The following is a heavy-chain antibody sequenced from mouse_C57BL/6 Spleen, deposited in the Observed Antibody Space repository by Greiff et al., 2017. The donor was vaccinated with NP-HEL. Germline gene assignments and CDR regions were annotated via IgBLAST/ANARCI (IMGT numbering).Heavy chain of an antibody. CDR1: GYTFTSYW. D-gene: IGHD2-4*01. J-gene: IGHJ3*01. Sequence: QVHVKQPGAELVRPGSSVKLSCKASGYTFTSYWMHWVKQRPIQGLEWIGNIDPSDSETHYNQQFKDQATLTVDKSSSTAYMQLSSRTSEDSAVYYCARSGDYDGWYAYWGQVTLVTVSA. V-gene: IGHV1-52*01. CDR2: IDPSDSET. CDR3: ARSGDYDGWYAY.